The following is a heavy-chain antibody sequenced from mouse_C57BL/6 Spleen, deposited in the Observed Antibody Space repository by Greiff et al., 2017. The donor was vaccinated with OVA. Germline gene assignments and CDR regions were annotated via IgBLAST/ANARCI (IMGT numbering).Heavy chain of an antibody. V-gene: IGHV10-3*01. CDR3: VRDSYYYAMDY. Sequence: EVKLMESGGGLVQPKGSLKLSCAASGFTFNTYAMHWVRQAPGKGLEWVARIRSKSSTYATYYADSVKNRFTISRDDSQSMLYLQMNNLKTEDTAMYSCVRDSYYYAMDYWGQGTSVTVSS. CDR1: GFTFNTYA. CDR2: IRSKSSTYAT. J-gene: IGHJ4*01. D-gene: IGHD2-12*01.